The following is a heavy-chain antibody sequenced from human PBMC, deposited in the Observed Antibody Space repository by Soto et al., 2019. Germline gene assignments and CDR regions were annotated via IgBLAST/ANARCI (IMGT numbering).Heavy chain of an antibody. CDR2: IYYSGST. Sequence: SETLSLTCTVSGGSISSGDYYWSWIRQPPGKGLEWIGYIYYSGSTYYNPSLKSRVTISVDTSKNQFSLKVRSVTATNTAVNYCARASITSDSSDAFDIWGRGTMVTVSS. CDR1: GGSISSGDYY. D-gene: IGHD1-20*01. J-gene: IGHJ3*02. V-gene: IGHV4-30-4*01. CDR3: ARASITSDSSDAFDI.